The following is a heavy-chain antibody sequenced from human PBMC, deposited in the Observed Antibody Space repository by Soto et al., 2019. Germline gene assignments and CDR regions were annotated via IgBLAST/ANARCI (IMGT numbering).Heavy chain of an antibody. CDR3: AREVGGPGVFDY. V-gene: IGHV4-39*07. CDR2: IYYGGST. CDR1: GGSISSSSYY. Sequence: PEETLSLTCTVSGGSISSSSYYWGWIRQPPGKGLEWIGSIYYGGSTYYNPSLQSRVTMSVDTSKNQFSLKLSSVSAADTVVYYCAREVGGPGVFDYWGQGTLVTVSS. J-gene: IGHJ4*02. D-gene: IGHD2-15*01.